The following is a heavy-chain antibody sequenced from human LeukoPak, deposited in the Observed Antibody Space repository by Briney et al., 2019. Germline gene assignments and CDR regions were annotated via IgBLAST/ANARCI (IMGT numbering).Heavy chain of an antibody. CDR2: INPSGGST. D-gene: IGHD3-9*01. V-gene: IGHV1-46*01. CDR3: ARRTLRRAGYLNYYYYYMDV. Sequence: AASVTVSCKASGYTFTSYYMHWVRQAPGQGLEWMGIINPSGGSTIYAQKFQGRVTMTRDMSTSTVYMELSSLRSEDTAVYYCARRTLRRAGYLNYYYYYMDVWGKGTTVTVSS. CDR1: GYTFTSYY. J-gene: IGHJ6*03.